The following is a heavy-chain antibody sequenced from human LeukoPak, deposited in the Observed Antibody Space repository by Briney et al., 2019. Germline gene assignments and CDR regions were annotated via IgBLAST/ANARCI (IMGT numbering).Heavy chain of an antibody. J-gene: IGHJ4*02. CDR2: IYTSGST. D-gene: IGHD3-10*01. CDR3: ARVASMVRGVIVLYYFDY. CDR1: GGSISSYY. V-gene: IGHV4-4*07. Sequence: SETLSLTCTVSGGSISSYYWTWIRQPAGKGLEWIGRIYTSGSTNYNPSLKSRGTMSVDTSKNQFSLKLSSVTAADTAVYYCARVASMVRGVIVLYYFDYWGQGTQVTVSS.